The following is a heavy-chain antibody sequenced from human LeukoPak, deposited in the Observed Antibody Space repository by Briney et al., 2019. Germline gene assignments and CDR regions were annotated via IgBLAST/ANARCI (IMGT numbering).Heavy chain of an antibody. Sequence: RSSETLSLTCTVSGGSISSSSYYWGWIRQPPGKGLERIGSIYYSGSTYYNPSLKSRVTIYVDTFKTQFSLKLSSVTAADTAVYYCARHLRGGPFGDSTIDYWGQGTLVTVSS. CDR2: IYYSGST. CDR1: GGSISSSSYY. D-gene: IGHD3-10*01. CDR3: ARHLRGGPFGDSTIDY. V-gene: IGHV4-39*01. J-gene: IGHJ4*02.